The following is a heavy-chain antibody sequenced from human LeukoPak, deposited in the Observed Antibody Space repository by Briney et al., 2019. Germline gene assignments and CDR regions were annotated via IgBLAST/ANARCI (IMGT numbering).Heavy chain of an antibody. CDR1: GSSFSNYA. J-gene: IGHJ5*02. Sequence: GGSLRLSCAASGSSFSNYAFNWVRQAPGRGLEWVSLISGSGLSTYYADSVKGRFTISRDNAKNTLYLQMNRLRADDTAVYYCAKDGPTAIPSWFDPRGQGTLVTVSS. V-gene: IGHV3-23*01. D-gene: IGHD2-21*02. CDR2: ISGSGLST. CDR3: AKDGPTAIPSWFDP.